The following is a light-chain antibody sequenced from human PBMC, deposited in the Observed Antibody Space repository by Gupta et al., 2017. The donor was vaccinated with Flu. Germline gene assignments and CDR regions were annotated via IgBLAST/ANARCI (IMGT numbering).Light chain of an antibody. V-gene: IGLV3-21*02. CDR2: DDT. CDR1: DMGAES. CDR3: RVCASGSDHYV. Sequence: GRNDMGAESVHWYQQNLVKAPVVVVYDDTDRPSGVPRRFSGSYSGKTASLTIWGVEAEDETDYYCRVCASGSDHYVFGCGTKVTVL. J-gene: IGLJ6*01.